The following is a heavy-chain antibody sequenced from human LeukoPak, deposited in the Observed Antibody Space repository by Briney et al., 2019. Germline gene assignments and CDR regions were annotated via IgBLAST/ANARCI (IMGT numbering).Heavy chain of an antibody. J-gene: IGHJ4*02. CDR3: AREPRRFGD. Sequence: ASVKVSCKASGYTFTTLDINWVRQATGQGLEWMGWINPKSGNRGYAQKFQGRVTITRDTSISTAYMGLSSLRSEDTAVYYCAREPRRFGDWGQGTLVTVSS. V-gene: IGHV1-8*03. CDR2: INPKSGNR. D-gene: IGHD3-10*01. CDR1: GYTFTTLD.